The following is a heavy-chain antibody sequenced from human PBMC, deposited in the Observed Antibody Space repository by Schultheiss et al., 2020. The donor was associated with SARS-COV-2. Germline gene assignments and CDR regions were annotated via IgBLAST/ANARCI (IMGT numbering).Heavy chain of an antibody. J-gene: IGHJ6*02. CDR1: GGSFSDYY. Sequence: SETLSLTCAVYGGSFSDYYWNWIRQAPGKGLEWIGEINHSGGTNYNPSLESRVTISVATSKNQFSLKLSSVTAADTAVYYCARVVGGPTFEAFFGMDVWGQGTTVTVSS. CDR2: INHSGGT. CDR3: ARVVGGPTFEAFFGMDV. V-gene: IGHV4-34*01. D-gene: IGHD1-26*01.